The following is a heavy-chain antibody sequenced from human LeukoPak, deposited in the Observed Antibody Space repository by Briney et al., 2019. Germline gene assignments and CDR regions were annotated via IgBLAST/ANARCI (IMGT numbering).Heavy chain of an antibody. J-gene: IGHJ4*02. CDR2: IAHHGSDK. CDR1: GFTFSSSA. CDR3: AKDGSWSCTD. Sequence: GGSLRPSCAASGFTFSSSAMHWVRQGPGKGLEWVAYIAHHGSDKYYADSVKGRFTISRDNSRGTLYLQMNSLRPDDTALYYCAKDGSWSCTDWGQGTQVTVSS. V-gene: IGHV3-30*02. D-gene: IGHD2-8*02.